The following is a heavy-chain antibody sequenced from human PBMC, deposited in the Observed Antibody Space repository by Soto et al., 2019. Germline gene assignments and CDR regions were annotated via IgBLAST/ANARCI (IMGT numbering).Heavy chain of an antibody. Sequence: QVHLVQSGAEVKMPGASVKVSCKTSGFTFTSYAFTWVRQAPGQGLEWRGWISAYNGNTNYSRNFRGRVTMTTDSSPTTVYMELGSRKSDGAGVYICARDFTGWPPDVVDSWGQGTLVSVSA. J-gene: IGHJ4*02. D-gene: IGHD2-21*01. CDR2: ISAYNGNT. V-gene: IGHV1-18*01. CDR3: ARDFTGWPPDVVDS. CDR1: GFTFTSYA.